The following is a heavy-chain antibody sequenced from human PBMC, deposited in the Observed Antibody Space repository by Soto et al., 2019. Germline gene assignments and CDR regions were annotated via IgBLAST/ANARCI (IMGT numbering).Heavy chain of an antibody. D-gene: IGHD3-22*01. CDR3: ARGGDYYDSSGYYSFDY. V-gene: IGHV4-34*01. CDR2: INHSGST. Sequence: QVQLQQWGAGLLKPSETLSLTCAVYGGSFSGYYWSWIRQPPGKGLEWIGEINHSGSTNYNPSLKSRVTISVDTSKNQFSLKLSSVTAADTAVYYCARGGDYYDSSGYYSFDYCGQGTLVTVSS. J-gene: IGHJ4*02. CDR1: GGSFSGYY.